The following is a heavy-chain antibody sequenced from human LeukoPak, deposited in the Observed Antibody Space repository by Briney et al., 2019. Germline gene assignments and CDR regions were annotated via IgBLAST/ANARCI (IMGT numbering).Heavy chain of an antibody. Sequence: GGSLRLSCAASGFTFSSYAMSWVRQAPGKGLEWVSAISGSGGSTYYADSVKGRFTISRDNSKNTLYLQMNSLRAEDTAVYYCAKDYYDSSGYYHPFDYWGQGTLVTVSS. D-gene: IGHD3-22*01. J-gene: IGHJ4*02. CDR2: ISGSGGST. V-gene: IGHV3-23*01. CDR1: GFTFSSYA. CDR3: AKDYYDSSGYYHPFDY.